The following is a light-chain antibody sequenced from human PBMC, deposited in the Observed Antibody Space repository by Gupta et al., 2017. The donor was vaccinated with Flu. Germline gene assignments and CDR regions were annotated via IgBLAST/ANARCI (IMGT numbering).Light chain of an antibody. CDR2: AAS. CDR3: QQSYSIPS. CDR1: QTISSY. V-gene: IGKV1-39*01. Sequence: DIHMTESPSSLSASVGDRVTITCRASQTISSYLNWYQQKPEKAPKLLIYAASSLQSGVASRFSGSGSGTDFTLTISSLQPEDCATYYSQQSYSIPSFGQGTKLEIK. J-gene: IGKJ2*03.